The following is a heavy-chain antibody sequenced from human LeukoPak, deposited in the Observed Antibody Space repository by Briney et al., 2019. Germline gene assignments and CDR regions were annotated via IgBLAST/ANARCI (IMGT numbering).Heavy chain of an antibody. CDR3: ASRSSWLSGFDY. J-gene: IGHJ4*02. D-gene: IGHD6-13*01. CDR1: GVTFDDYG. Sequence: GGSLRLSCAASGVTFDDYGMSWVRQAPGKGLEWVSGINWNGGSTGYADSVKGRFTISRDNAKNSLYLQMNSLRAEDTALYYCASRSSWLSGFDYWGQGTLVTVSS. V-gene: IGHV3-20*04. CDR2: INWNGGST.